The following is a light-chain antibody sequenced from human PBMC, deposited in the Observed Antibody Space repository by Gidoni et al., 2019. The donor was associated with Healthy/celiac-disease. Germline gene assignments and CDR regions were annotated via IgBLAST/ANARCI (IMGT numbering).Light chain of an antibody. CDR3: LLSYSGTLYV. V-gene: IGLV7-46*01. Sequence: QAVVTQEPSLTVSPGGTVTLTCGSSTGAVTSGHYPYCFQQTPGQAPRTLIYDTSIKHSWTPARFSGSLLGGKAALTLSGAQPEDEAEYYCLLSYSGTLYVFGTGTKVTVL. CDR2: DTS. CDR1: TGAVTSGHY. J-gene: IGLJ1*01.